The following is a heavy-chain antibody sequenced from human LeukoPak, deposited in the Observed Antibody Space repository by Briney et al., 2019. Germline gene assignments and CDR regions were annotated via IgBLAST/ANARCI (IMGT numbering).Heavy chain of an antibody. CDR1: GYTLSGYTFRDYY. J-gene: IGHJ4*02. CDR3: ARERLTGAKEHFDY. D-gene: IGHD7-27*01. Sequence: AASVKVSCKASGYTLSGYTFRDYYMHWVRQAPGQGLEWMGWINPNTGATSYAQKFQGRVTMTRDTSINTAYMEVSRLRSDDTALYYCARERLTGAKEHFDYWGPGTLVTVSS. CDR2: INPNTGAT. V-gene: IGHV1-2*02.